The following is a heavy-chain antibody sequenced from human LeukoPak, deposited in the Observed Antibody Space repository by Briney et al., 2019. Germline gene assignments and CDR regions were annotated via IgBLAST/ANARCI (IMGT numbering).Heavy chain of an antibody. Sequence: SETLSLTCTVSGGSISGGGYYWSWIRQHPGKGLEWIGYIYYSGSTYYNPSLKSRVTISVDTSKNQFSLKLSSVTAADTAVYYCARDDGTVMGYYGMDVWGQGTTVTVSS. CDR3: ARDDGTVMGYYGMDV. V-gene: IGHV4-31*03. CDR1: GGSISGGGYY. CDR2: IYYSGST. J-gene: IGHJ6*02. D-gene: IGHD4-17*01.